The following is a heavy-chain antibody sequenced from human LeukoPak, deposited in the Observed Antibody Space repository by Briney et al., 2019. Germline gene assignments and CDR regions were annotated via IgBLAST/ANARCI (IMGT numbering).Heavy chain of an antibody. CDR3: ARHPVYSSSSKGFGY. J-gene: IGHJ4*02. CDR1: AGSISSGGYY. Sequence: SQTLSPTCTLSAGSISSGGYYWSWLRQPPGKGLEWIGYIYHSGSTYYNPSLKSRVTISVDRSKNQFSLKLSSVTAADTAVYYCARHPVYSSSSKGFGYWGQGTLVTVSS. D-gene: IGHD6-6*01. V-gene: IGHV4-30-2*01. CDR2: IYHSGST.